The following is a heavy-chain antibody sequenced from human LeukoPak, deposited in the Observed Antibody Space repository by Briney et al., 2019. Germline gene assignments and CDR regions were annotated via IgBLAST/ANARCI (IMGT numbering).Heavy chain of an antibody. V-gene: IGHV4-59*01. Sequence: SETLSLTCTVSGGSISSYYWSWIRQPPGKGLEWIGYIYYSGSTNYNPSLKSRVTISVDTSKNQFSLKLSSVTAADTAVYYCARGAYYYDSSGYSFDYWGQGTLVTVSS. CDR3: ARGAYYYDSSGYSFDY. J-gene: IGHJ4*02. D-gene: IGHD3-22*01. CDR1: GGSISSYY. CDR2: IYYSGST.